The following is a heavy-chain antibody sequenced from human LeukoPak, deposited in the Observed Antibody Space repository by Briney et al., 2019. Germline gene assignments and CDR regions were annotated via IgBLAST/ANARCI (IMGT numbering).Heavy chain of an antibody. J-gene: IGHJ4*02. CDR3: ARVRRAADY. D-gene: IGHD2-15*01. CDR1: GGSFSGYY. CDR2: INHSGST. Sequence: SETLSLTCAVYGGSFSGYYWSWIRQPPGKGLEWIGEINHSGSTNYNPSLKSRVTISVDTSKNQFSLKLSSVTAADTAVYYCARVRRAADYWGQGTLVTVSS. V-gene: IGHV4-34*01.